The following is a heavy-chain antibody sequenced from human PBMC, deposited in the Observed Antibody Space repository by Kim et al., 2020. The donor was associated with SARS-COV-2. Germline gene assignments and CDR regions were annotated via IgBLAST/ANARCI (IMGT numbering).Heavy chain of an antibody. CDR1: GYSFTSYW. D-gene: IGHD6-13*01. J-gene: IGHJ6*02. CDR3: ARAFAAAGNNYYGMDV. V-gene: IGHV5-51*01. CDR2: IYPGDSDT. Sequence: GESLKISCKGSGYSFTSYWIGWVRQMPGKGLEWMGIIYPGDSDTRYSPSFQGQVTISADKSISTAYLQWSSLKASDTAMYYCARAFAAAGNNYYGMDVWGQGTTVTVSS.